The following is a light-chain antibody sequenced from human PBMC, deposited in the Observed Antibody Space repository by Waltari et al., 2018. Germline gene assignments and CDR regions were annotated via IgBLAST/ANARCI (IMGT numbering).Light chain of an antibody. Sequence: DIQMTQSPSSLSASVGDRVTITCRASQGISSSVAWYQQKAGEAPNLLLYTASRLDSGVPSRFSGSGSETDYTLTISNLQPEDFATYYCQQYYIFPLTFGGGTKVDI. CDR1: QGISSS. CDR2: TAS. CDR3: QQYYIFPLT. J-gene: IGKJ4*01. V-gene: IGKV1-NL1*01.